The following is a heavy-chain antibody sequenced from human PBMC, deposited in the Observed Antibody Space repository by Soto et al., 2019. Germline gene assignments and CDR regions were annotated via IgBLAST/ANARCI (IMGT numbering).Heavy chain of an antibody. CDR1: GGSIRSLGYC. V-gene: IGHV4-30-2*01. CDR3: ASPKIAFYNLFEP. D-gene: IGHD3-3*02. J-gene: IGHJ5*02. CDR2: IYHSGST. Sequence: SETMSLTCAVSGGSIRSLGYCWSWIRQPPGKGLEWIGYIYHSGSTYYNPSLKSRVTISVDTSKNQFSLKLSSVTAADTAVYYCASPKIAFYNLFEPWGQGTLVTVSS.